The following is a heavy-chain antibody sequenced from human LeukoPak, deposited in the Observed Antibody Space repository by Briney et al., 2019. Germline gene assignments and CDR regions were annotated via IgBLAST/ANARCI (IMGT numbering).Heavy chain of an antibody. CDR2: IRPSSGST. D-gene: IGHD2-2*01. V-gene: IGHV1-46*01. J-gene: IGHJ5*02. CDR3: ARDSSTSSLADP. CDR1: GYTFTRYY. Sequence: ASVKVSCKASGYTFTRYYMHWVRQAPGQGLEWMGIIRPSSGSTSYAQKFEGRVTLTRDTSTSTVYMELISLRSEDTAVYYCARDSSTSSLADPWGQGTLVTVSS.